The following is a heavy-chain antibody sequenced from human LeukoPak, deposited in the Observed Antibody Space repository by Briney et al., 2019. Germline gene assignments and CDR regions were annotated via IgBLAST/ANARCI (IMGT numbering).Heavy chain of an antibody. CDR3: AITYYYDSSGLAPFNY. CDR1: RFTFSNYW. D-gene: IGHD3-22*01. Sequence: GGSLRLSCAASRFTFSNYWMSWVRQAPGKGLEWVANIKQDGGETYYVDSVKGRFTISRDNAKNSLYLQMNSLRAEDTAVYYCAITYYYDSSGLAPFNYWGQGTLVTVSS. V-gene: IGHV3-7*01. J-gene: IGHJ4*02. CDR2: IKQDGGET.